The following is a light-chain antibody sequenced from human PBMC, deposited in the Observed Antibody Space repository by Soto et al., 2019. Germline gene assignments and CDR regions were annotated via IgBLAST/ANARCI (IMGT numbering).Light chain of an antibody. Sequence: QSVLTQPASVSSSPGQSITISCTGTSSDVGGYEYVSWYQQHPGKAPRLMIYDVSSRPSDVSFRFSGSKSGNTASLTISGLQAEDEADYYCSSYATSSPYVFGTGTKVTVL. CDR3: SSYATSSPYV. CDR1: SSDVGGYEY. V-gene: IGLV2-14*01. CDR2: DVS. J-gene: IGLJ1*01.